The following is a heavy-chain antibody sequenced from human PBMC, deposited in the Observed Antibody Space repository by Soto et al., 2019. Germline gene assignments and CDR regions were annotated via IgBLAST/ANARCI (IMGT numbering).Heavy chain of an antibody. CDR3: ARDGRGYSWGSFDY. CDR1: QYTFTNFY. CDR2: INNGGGT. J-gene: IGHJ4*02. D-gene: IGHD5-18*01. Sequence: GASVKVSCKASQYTFTNFYLHWVRQAPGQRPEWMGWINNGGGTIYSQKFQGRLTMTRDTSITTAYMELRSLRSDDTAVYYCARDGRGYSWGSFDYWGQGTLVTVSS. V-gene: IGHV1-2*02.